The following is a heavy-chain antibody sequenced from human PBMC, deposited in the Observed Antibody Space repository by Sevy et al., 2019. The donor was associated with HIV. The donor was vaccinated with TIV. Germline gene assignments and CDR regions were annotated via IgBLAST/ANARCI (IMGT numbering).Heavy chain of an antibody. V-gene: IGHV3-30-3*01. Sequence: GGSLRLSCAASGFTFSSYAMHWVRQAPGKGLEWVAVIPYDGSNKYYADSVKGRFTISRDNSKNTLYLQMNSLRAEDTAVYYCASWGGYSGLWGQGTLVTVSS. D-gene: IGHD5-12*01. J-gene: IGHJ4*02. CDR1: GFTFSSYA. CDR3: ASWGGYSGL. CDR2: IPYDGSNK.